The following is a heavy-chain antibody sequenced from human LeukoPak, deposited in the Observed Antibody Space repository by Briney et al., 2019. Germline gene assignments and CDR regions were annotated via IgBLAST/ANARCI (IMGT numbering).Heavy chain of an antibody. CDR2: INFNGGRT. Sequence: GGSLRLPCAASGFDFSSHGMNWVRQAPGKGLEWVSTINFNGGRTYYADSVKGRFSVSKDNSKNTLYLQMNSLRVEDTAVYYCAKGGRGSWAGNTGDWGQGTLVSVSS. CDR3: AKGGRGSWAGNTGD. J-gene: IGHJ4*02. V-gene: IGHV3-23*01. CDR1: GFDFSSHG. D-gene: IGHD3-10*01.